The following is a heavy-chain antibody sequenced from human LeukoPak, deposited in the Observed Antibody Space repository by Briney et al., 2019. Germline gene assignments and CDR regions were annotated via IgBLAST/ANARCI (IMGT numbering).Heavy chain of an antibody. CDR2: IYYSGST. J-gene: IGHJ5*02. V-gene: IGHV4-30-4*01. CDR1: GGSISSGDYY. CDR3: ARDSSGYNWFDP. Sequence: SETLSLTCTVSGGSISSGDYYWSWIRQPPGKGLEWIGYIYYSGSTYYNPSLKSRVTISVDTSKNQFSLKLSSVSAADTAVYYCARDSSGYNWFDPWGQGTLVTVSS. D-gene: IGHD3-22*01.